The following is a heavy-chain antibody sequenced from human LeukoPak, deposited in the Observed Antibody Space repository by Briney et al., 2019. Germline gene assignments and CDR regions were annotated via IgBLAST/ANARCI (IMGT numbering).Heavy chain of an antibody. CDR1: GFTFSSYA. CDR2: ISGSGGST. J-gene: IGHJ5*02. V-gene: IGHV3-23*01. CDR3: AKDHQYYDILTGYRYNWFDP. D-gene: IGHD3-9*01. Sequence: GGSLRLSCAASGFTFSSYAMSWVRQAPGKGLEWVSAISGSGGSTYYADSVRGRFTISRDNSKNTLYLQMNSLRAEDTAVYYCAKDHQYYDILTGYRYNWFDPWGQGTLVTVSS.